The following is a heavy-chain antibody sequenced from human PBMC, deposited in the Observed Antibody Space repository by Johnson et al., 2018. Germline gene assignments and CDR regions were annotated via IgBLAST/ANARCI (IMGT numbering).Heavy chain of an antibody. Sequence: QVQLVQSGGGLVKPGGYLRLSCEASGFTFSVYYMTWIRQTPGKGLERVAYMSSSGSMIYYADSVKGRFTISRDNTKNSLYLQMNSLRVEDTAVYYCARDCGGDCYGFDYWGQGTLVTVSS. CDR2: MSSSGSMI. J-gene: IGHJ4*02. CDR3: ARDCGGDCYGFDY. V-gene: IGHV3-11*04. D-gene: IGHD2-21*02. CDR1: GFTFSVYY.